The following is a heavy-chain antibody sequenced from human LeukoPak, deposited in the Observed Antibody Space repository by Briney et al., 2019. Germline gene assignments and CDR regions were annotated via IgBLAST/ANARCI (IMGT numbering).Heavy chain of an antibody. Sequence: SVKVSCKASGGTFSGYAISWVRQAPGQGLEWMGRIIPIFGIANYAQKFQGRVTITADKSTSTAYMELSSLRSEDTAVYYCARSETELYYFDYWGQGTLVTVSS. J-gene: IGHJ4*02. D-gene: IGHD3-10*01. CDR1: GGTFSGYA. V-gene: IGHV1-69*04. CDR2: IIPIFGIA. CDR3: ARSETELYYFDY.